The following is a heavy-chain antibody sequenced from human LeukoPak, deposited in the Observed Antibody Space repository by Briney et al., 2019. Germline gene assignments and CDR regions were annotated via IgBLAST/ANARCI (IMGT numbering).Heavy chain of an antibody. J-gene: IGHJ5*02. V-gene: IGHV4-59*01. Sequence: PSETLSLTCTVSGGSISSYYWSWIRQPPGKGLEWIGYIYYSGSTNYNPSLKSRVTISVDTSKNQFSLKLSSVTAADTAVYYCARGSRVGFDPWGQGTLVTVSS. CDR3: ARGSRVGFDP. CDR1: GGSISSYY. CDR2: IYYSGST.